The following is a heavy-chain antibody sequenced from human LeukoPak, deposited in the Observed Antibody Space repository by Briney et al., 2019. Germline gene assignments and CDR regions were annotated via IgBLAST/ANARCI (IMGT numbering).Heavy chain of an antibody. CDR3: ANMVRGLDHNWFDP. CDR2: IYYSGST. V-gene: IGHV4-30-4*01. CDR1: GGSISSGDYY. Sequence: PSQTLSLTCTVSGGSISSGDYYWSWIRQPPGKGLEWIGYIYYSGSTYYNPSLKSRVTISVDTSKNQFSLKLSSVTAADTAVYYCANMVRGLDHNWFDPWGQGTLVTVSS. J-gene: IGHJ5*02. D-gene: IGHD3-10*01.